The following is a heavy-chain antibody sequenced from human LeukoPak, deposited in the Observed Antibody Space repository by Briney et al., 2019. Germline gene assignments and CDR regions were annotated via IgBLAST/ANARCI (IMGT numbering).Heavy chain of an antibody. V-gene: IGHV3-49*04. Sequence: GRSLRLSCTASGFTFGDYAMSWVRQAPGKGLEWVGFIRSKAYGGTTEYAASVKGRFTISRDDSKSIAYLQMNSLKTEGTAVYYCTRVGRKGTVTTWGYWGQGTLVTVSS. CDR3: TRVGRKGTVTTWGY. CDR2: IRSKAYGGTT. D-gene: IGHD4-17*01. CDR1: GFTFGDYA. J-gene: IGHJ4*02.